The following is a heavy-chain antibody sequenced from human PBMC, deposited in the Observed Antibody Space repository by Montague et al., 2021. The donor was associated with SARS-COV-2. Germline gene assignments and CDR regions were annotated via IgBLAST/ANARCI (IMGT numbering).Heavy chain of an antibody. J-gene: IGHJ6*02. CDR3: ETGRAGNSYAYYYGMDV. D-gene: IGHD4-23*01. V-gene: IGHV4-59*01. CDR1: GGSISSYY. Sequence: SETLSLTCTVSGGSISSYYWSWIRQPPGKGLEWIGYILYTGSTNXIPSLMSRGTISVDTSKNQLSLKLSSVTTADTAVYYCETGRAGNSYAYYYGMDVWGQGTTVTVSS. CDR2: ILYTGST.